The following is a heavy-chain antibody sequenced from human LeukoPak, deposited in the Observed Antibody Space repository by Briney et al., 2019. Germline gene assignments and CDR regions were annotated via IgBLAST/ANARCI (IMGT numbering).Heavy chain of an antibody. CDR1: GFTFNNYA. D-gene: IGHD6-13*01. CDR2: ISRNGDRT. J-gene: IGHJ4*02. CDR3: ARVREDTSSFGY. V-gene: IGHV3-64*01. Sequence: GRSLRPSCAAAGFTFNNYAMHSVRQAPGKGLEYVSAISRNGDRTYYANSVKGRFTISRDNSKNTLYLQMGRLRAEDMAVYYCARVREDTSSFGYWGQGTLVTVSS.